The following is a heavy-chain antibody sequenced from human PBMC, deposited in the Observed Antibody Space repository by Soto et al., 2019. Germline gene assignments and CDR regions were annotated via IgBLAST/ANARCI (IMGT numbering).Heavy chain of an antibody. CDR1: GFTFSDYY. V-gene: IGHV3-11*01. CDR3: ASPGAVAGTEDEPFDP. CDR2: ISSSGSTI. Sequence: QVQLVESGGGLVKPGGSLRLSCAASGFTFSDYYMSWIRQAPGKGLEWVSYISSSGSTIYYADSVKGRFTISRDNAKNSLYLQMNSLRAEDPAAYYCASPGAVAGTEDEPFDPWGQGTLVTVSS. J-gene: IGHJ5*02. D-gene: IGHD6-19*01.